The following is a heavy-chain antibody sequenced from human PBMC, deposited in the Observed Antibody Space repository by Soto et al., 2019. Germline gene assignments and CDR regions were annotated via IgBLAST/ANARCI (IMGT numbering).Heavy chain of an antibody. V-gene: IGHV4-59*01. D-gene: IGHD2-2*02. J-gene: IGHJ5*02. Sequence: PSETLSLTCPVSGGSISSYYWSWIRQPPGKGLEWIGYIYYSGSTNYNPSLKSRVTISVDTSKNQFSLKLSSVTAADTAVYYCARAKIEDIVLVPAAIWFDPWGQGTLVTVSS. CDR3: ARAKIEDIVLVPAAIWFDP. CDR2: IYYSGST. CDR1: GGSISSYY.